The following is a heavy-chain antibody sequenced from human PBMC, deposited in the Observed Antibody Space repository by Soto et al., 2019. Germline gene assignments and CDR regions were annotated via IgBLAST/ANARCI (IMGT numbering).Heavy chain of an antibody. CDR1: GGSISSYY. Sequence: LSLTCTVSGGSISSYYWSWIRQPPGKGLEWIGYIYYSGSTNYNPSLKSRVTISVDTSKNQFSLKLSSVTAADTAVYYCARGRGTVTYYYYYGMDVWGQGTTVTVSS. D-gene: IGHD4-17*01. V-gene: IGHV4-59*01. CDR2: IYYSGST. CDR3: ARGRGTVTYYYYYGMDV. J-gene: IGHJ6*02.